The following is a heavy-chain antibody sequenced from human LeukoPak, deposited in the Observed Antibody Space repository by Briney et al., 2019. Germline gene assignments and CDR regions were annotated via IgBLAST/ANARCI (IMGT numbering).Heavy chain of an antibody. Sequence: GGSLRLSWAAAGFIFDTEWMSWVRQAAGKGLGWVAKIQQEGSQKGYVDSVKGRFTLPRDNAKNSLYLQMHSLRAEDTGVYYCARGATQSIYRQIDSWGHGSLAFVSS. D-gene: IGHD1-26*01. CDR1: GFIFDTEW. CDR2: IQQEGSQK. CDR3: ARGATQSIYRQIDS. V-gene: IGHV3-7*04. J-gene: IGHJ5*01.